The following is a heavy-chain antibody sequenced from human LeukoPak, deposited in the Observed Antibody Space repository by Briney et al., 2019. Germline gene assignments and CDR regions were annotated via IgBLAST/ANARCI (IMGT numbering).Heavy chain of an antibody. CDR2: ISYDGRNE. CDR1: GFTFSSNA. CDR3: AKDGLTRCCSWFDP. D-gene: IGHD2-2*01. V-gene: IGHV3-30*04. Sequence: GGSLRLSCATSGFTFSSNAMHWVRQAPGKGLEWVAVISYDGRNEYYAESVKGRFTISRDNSKNTLYLQMNSLRPEDTAVYYCAKDGLTRCCSWFDPWGQGTLVTVSS. J-gene: IGHJ5*02.